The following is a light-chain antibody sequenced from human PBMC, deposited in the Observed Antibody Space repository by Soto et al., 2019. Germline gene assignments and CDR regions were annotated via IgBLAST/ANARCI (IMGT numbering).Light chain of an antibody. V-gene: IGLV1-51*01. CDR2: DDN. J-gene: IGLJ1*01. CDR3: GSWDSSLSAYV. Sequence: QSALTQPPSVSAAPGQKVTISCSGSSSNIGGNSVSWYQQLPGTAPKLLIYDDNKRPSGIPDRFPGSKSGTSATLGITGFQTGDEADYYCGSWDSSLSAYVFGTGTKVT. CDR1: SSNIGGNS.